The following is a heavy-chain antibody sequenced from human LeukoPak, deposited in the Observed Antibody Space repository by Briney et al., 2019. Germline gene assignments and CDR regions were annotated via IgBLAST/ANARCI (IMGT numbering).Heavy chain of an antibody. V-gene: IGHV4-34*01. Sequence: PSETLSRTCAVYGGSFSGYYWNWIRQPPGKGLEWIGEINHSGSTNYNPSLKSLVTISVDTSKNQFSLKLSSVTAADTAVYYCASSRNYLLLVWGQGTLVTVSS. J-gene: IGHJ4*02. CDR1: GGSFSGYY. CDR3: ASSRNYLLLV. CDR2: INHSGST. D-gene: IGHD4-11*01.